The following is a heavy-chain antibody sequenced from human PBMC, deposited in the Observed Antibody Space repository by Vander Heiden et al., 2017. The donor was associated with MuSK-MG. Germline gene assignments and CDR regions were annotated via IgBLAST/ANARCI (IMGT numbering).Heavy chain of an antibody. CDR2: INPNSGGT. J-gene: IGHJ3*02. CDR3: ARRGDFWSGYSGDAFDI. Sequence: QVQLVQSGAEVKKPGASVKVSCKASGYTFTGYYMHWVRQAPGQGLEWMGWINPNSGGTNYAQKFQGRVTMTRDTSISTAYMELSRLRSDDTAVYYCARRGDFWSGYSGDAFDIWGQGTMVTVSS. D-gene: IGHD3-3*01. V-gene: IGHV1-2*02. CDR1: GYTFTGYY.